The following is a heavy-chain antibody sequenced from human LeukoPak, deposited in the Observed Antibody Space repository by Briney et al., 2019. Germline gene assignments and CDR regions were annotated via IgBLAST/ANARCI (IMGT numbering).Heavy chain of an antibody. J-gene: IGHJ3*02. Sequence: PGGSLRLSCVASGFTFDDYAMYWVRQAPGKGLEWVSGIRWDSGSIGYADSVKGRFTISRDNAKNSLYLQMNSLRDEDMALYYCVKGSGSYFPSGFDIWGQGTMVTVSS. V-gene: IGHV3-9*03. CDR3: VKGSGSYFPSGFDI. D-gene: IGHD1-26*01. CDR2: IRWDSGSI. CDR1: GFTFDDYA.